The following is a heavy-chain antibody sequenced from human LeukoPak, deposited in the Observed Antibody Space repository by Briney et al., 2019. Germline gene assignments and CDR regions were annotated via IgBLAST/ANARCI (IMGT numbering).Heavy chain of an antibody. CDR1: GGSISSSSYY. CDR2: IYYSGST. Sequence: PSETLSLTCTVSGGSISSSSYYWGWIRQPPGKGLEWIGSIYYSGSTYYNPSLKIRRSISVDTSKNQFSLQLLSVTAADTAAYYCARATPSRAYYYGMDVWGQGTTVTVSS. J-gene: IGHJ6*02. V-gene: IGHV4-39*01. CDR3: ARATPSRAYYYGMDV.